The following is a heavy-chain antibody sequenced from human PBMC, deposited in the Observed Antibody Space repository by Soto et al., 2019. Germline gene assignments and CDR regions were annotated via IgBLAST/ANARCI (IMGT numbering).Heavy chain of an antibody. V-gene: IGHV3-48*01. CDR3: ARDLGIQLWLNDGY. Sequence: PGGSLRLSCAASGFTFSSYSMNWVRQAPGKGLEWVSYISSSSSTIYYADSVKGRFTISRDNAKNSLYLQMNSLRAEDTAVYYCARDLGIQLWLNDGYWGQGTLVTVSS. CDR1: GFTFSSYS. D-gene: IGHD5-18*01. CDR2: ISSSSSTI. J-gene: IGHJ4*02.